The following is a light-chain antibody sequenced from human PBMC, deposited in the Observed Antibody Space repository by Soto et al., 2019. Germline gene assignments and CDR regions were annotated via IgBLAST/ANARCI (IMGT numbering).Light chain of an antibody. V-gene: IGLV2-23*01. Sequence: QSVLTQPASVSGSPGQSITISCTGTSSDVGSYNPVSWYQQHPGKAPKLMIYEGSKRPSGVSNRFSGSKSGNTASLTISGLXAEDEADYYCCSYAGSSTSFGTGTKVTVL. CDR3: CSYAGSSTS. CDR1: SSDVGSYNP. CDR2: EGS. J-gene: IGLJ1*01.